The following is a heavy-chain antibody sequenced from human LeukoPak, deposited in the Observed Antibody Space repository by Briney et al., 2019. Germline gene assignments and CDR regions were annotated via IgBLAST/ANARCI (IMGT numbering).Heavy chain of an antibody. Sequence: ASVKVSCKASGYTFTGYYMHWVRQAPGQGLEWMGWINPNSGGTNYAQKFQGRVTMTRDTSISTAYMELSSLRSEDTAVYYCARTSIAVAGKAWGYYYYYMDVWGKGTTVTISS. CDR3: ARTSIAVAGKAWGYYYYYMDV. D-gene: IGHD6-19*01. CDR2: INPNSGGT. J-gene: IGHJ6*03. CDR1: GYTFTGYY. V-gene: IGHV1-2*02.